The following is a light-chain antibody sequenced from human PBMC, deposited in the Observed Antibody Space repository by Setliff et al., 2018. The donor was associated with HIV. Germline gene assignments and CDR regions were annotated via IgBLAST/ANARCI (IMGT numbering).Light chain of an antibody. CDR1: SSDVGGFNF. J-gene: IGLJ1*01. V-gene: IGLV2-14*01. CDR2: DVT. CDR3: SSYAITNTLP. Sequence: QSVLTQPASVSGSPAQSIPISCTGTSSDVGGFNFVSWYQHHPGKPPKLIIYDVTNRPSGVSDRFSGSKSGNTASLTISELQAEDEADYYCSSYAITNTLPFGTGTKVTVL.